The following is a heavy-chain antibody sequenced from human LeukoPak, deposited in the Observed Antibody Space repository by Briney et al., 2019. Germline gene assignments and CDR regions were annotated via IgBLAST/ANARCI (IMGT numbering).Heavy chain of an antibody. J-gene: IGHJ4*02. CDR2: IYTGGSA. CDR3: VSGTIFGVTITDC. Sequence: GGSLRLSCAAYGFTVSTIHISWVRQAPGKGLEWVSIIYTGGSAQYAESVKGRFTISRDSSRNTVYLQMNSLRAEDTAVYYCVSGTIFGVTITDCWGQGTLVTVSS. CDR1: GFTVSTIH. D-gene: IGHD3-3*01. V-gene: IGHV3-53*01.